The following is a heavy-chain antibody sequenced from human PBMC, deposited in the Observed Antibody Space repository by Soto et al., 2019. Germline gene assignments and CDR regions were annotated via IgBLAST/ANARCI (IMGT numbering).Heavy chain of an antibody. J-gene: IGHJ4*02. CDR2: ISYDGSNK. CDR3: ARAWLRDTLDY. Sequence: SLRLSCAASGFTFSSYAMHWVRQAPGKGLEWVAVISYDGSNKYYADSVKGRFTISRDNSKNTLYLQMNSLRAEDTAVYYCARAWLRDTLDYWGQGTLVTVSS. V-gene: IGHV3-30-3*01. D-gene: IGHD5-12*01. CDR1: GFTFSSYA.